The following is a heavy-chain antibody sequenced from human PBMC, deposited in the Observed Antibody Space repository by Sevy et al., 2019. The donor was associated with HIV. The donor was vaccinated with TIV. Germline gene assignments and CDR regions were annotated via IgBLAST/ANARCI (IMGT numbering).Heavy chain of an antibody. Sequence: GGSLRLSCAASGFTFSSYSMNWVRQAPGKGLEWVSSISSSSSYIYYADSVKGRFTISRDNAKNSLYLQMNSLRAKDTAVYYCARPCGGDCYHGMDVWGQGTTVTVSS. D-gene: IGHD2-21*01. V-gene: IGHV3-21*01. CDR3: ARPCGGDCYHGMDV. CDR1: GFTFSSYS. J-gene: IGHJ6*02. CDR2: ISSSSSYI.